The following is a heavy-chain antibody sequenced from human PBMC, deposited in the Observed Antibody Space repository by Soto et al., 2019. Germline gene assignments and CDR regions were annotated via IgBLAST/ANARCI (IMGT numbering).Heavy chain of an antibody. CDR1: GGSISSGGYY. J-gene: IGHJ4*02. V-gene: IGHV4-31*03. CDR2: IYYSGST. CDR3: ARVQANYDFWSGYYSFDY. D-gene: IGHD3-3*01. Sequence: QVQLQESGPGLVKPSQTLSLTCTVSGGSISSGGYYWSWIRQHPGKGLEWIGYIYYSGSTYYNPSLKGRVIISVDTSKNQFSLKLSSVTAADTAVYYCARVQANYDFWSGYYSFDYWGQGTLVTVSS.